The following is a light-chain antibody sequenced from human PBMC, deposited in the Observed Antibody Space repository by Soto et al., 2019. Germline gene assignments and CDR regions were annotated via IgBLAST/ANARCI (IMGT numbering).Light chain of an antibody. CDR2: GAS. CDR1: QSVNSRY. J-gene: IGKJ1*01. CDR3: QNYDRSQT. Sequence: EIALTQSPGTLSLSPGERATLSCRASQSVNSRYLAWYQQKPGQAPRLLIYGASSRATGIPDRFSGSGSETDFTLTISRLEPEDFAVYYCQNYDRSQTFGQGTKVEIK. V-gene: IGKV3-20*01.